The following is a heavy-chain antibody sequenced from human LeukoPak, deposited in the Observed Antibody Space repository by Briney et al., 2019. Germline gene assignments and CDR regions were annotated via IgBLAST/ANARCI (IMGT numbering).Heavy chain of an antibody. CDR1: GGSISSNNW. Sequence: SETLSLTCAVSGGSISSNNWWNWVRPSPEKGLEWIGEIYHSGNTNYNPSLKRRITISVDKSKNQFSLKVRSVTAADTAVYYCARGAATGYNYQYFFYMDVWGKGTTVSVSS. V-gene: IGHV4-4*02. J-gene: IGHJ6*03. D-gene: IGHD5-24*01. CDR2: IYHSGNT. CDR3: ARGAATGYNYQYFFYMDV.